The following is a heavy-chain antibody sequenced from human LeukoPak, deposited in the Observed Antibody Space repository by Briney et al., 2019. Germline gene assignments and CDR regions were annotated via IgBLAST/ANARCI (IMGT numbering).Heavy chain of an antibody. D-gene: IGHD6-13*01. Sequence: SVKVSCKASGGTFSSYAISWVRQAPGQGLEWMGRIIPILGIANYAQKFQGRVTITADKSTSTAYMELSSLRSEDTAVYYCARCGGHSWYFDYWGQGTLVTVSS. CDR2: IIPILGIA. CDR3: ARCGGHSWYFDY. J-gene: IGHJ4*02. V-gene: IGHV1-69*04. CDR1: GGTFSSYA.